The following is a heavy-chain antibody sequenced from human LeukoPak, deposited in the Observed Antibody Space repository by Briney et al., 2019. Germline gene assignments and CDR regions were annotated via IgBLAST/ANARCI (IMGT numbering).Heavy chain of an antibody. CDR1: GGSISSYY. V-gene: IGHV4-59*01. CDR3: AKNKGYGSGRIGEIDY. CDR2: VFYSGST. D-gene: IGHD3-10*01. J-gene: IGHJ4*02. Sequence: SETLSLTCTVSGGSISSYYWSWIRQPPGKGLKWFGYVFYSGSTNYNPSLKSLVTISVDTSKNQFSLKLSSVTAADTAVYYCAKNKGYGSGRIGEIDYWGQGTLVTVSS.